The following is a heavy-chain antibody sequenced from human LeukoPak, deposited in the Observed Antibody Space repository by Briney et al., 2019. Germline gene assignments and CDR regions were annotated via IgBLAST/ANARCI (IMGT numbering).Heavy chain of an antibody. D-gene: IGHD5-12*01. J-gene: IGHJ6*02. CDR3: ARGYSGYYYYYGMDV. CDR2: INHSGST. V-gene: IGHV4-34*01. CDR1: GGSFSGYY. Sequence: SGTLSLTCAVYGGSFSGYYWSWIRQPPGKGLEWIGEINHSGSTNYNPSLKSRVTISVDSSKNQFSLKLSSVPAADTAVYYCARGYSGYYYYYGMDVWGQGTTVTVSS.